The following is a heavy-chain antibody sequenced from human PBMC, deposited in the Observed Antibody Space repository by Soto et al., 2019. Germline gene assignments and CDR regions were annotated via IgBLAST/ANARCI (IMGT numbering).Heavy chain of an antibody. CDR3: ARDPPGDYYDSSGYD. V-gene: IGHV1-2*02. D-gene: IGHD3-22*01. CDR1: GYTFTGYY. Sequence: ASVKVSCKASGYTFTGYYMHWVRQAPGQGLEWMGWINPNSGGTNYAQKFQGRVTMTRDTSISTAYMELSRLRSDDAAVYYCARDPPGDYYDSSGYDGGQGPLVPVSS. J-gene: IGHJ4*02. CDR2: INPNSGGT.